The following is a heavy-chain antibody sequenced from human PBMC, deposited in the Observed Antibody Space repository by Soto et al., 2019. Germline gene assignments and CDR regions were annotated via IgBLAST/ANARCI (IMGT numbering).Heavy chain of an antibody. D-gene: IGHD3-16*01. CDR3: VRSGHSFGGVM. V-gene: IGHV4-59*01. CDR1: GASMNNYY. CDR2: MYYSGGS. Sequence: PSETLSLTCTVSGASMNNYYGSWVRQPPGKGLEWIGYMYYSGGSNSNPSPKGRVTISVDTSKNQISLKLTSVTAADTAVYYCVRSGHSFGGVMWGQGTLVTVSS. J-gene: IGHJ4*02.